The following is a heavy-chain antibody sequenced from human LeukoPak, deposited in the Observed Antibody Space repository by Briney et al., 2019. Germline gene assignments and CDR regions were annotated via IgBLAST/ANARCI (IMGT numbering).Heavy chain of an antibody. CDR3: TTETQGS. CDR1: GFTFSSYA. J-gene: IGHJ4*02. CDR2: ISGGGDAT. V-gene: IGHV3-23*01. Sequence: PGGSLRLSCAASGFTFSSYAMSWVRQAPGKGLEWVSAISGGGDATYYADSVKGRFTISRDNSKNTLYLQMNSLKTEDTAVYYCTTETQGSWGQGTLVTVSS.